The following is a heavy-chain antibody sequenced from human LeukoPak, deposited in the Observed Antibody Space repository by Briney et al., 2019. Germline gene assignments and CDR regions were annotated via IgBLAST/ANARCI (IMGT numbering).Heavy chain of an antibody. CDR3: AKASGYDFWSGYYVDY. J-gene: IGHJ4*02. D-gene: IGHD3-3*01. V-gene: IGHV3-33*06. CDR2: IWYDGSNK. Sequence: GGSLRLSCAASGFTFSNYGMHWVRQAPGKGLEWVAVIWYDGSNKYYADSVKGRFTISRDNSKNTLYLQMNSLRAEDTAVYYCAKASGYDFWSGYYVDYWGQGTLVTVSS. CDR1: GFTFSNYG.